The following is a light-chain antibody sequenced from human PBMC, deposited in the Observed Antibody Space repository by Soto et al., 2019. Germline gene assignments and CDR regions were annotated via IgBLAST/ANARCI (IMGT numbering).Light chain of an antibody. CDR3: QQYGTSEII. J-gene: IGKJ5*01. Sequence: EIVMTQSPATLSVSPGESATLSCWASQSVTTNLAWYQQKPGQAPRLLIYDSSTRATGIPARFSGSGSGADFTLTISRLETEDFAVFYCQQYGTSEIIFGQGTRLEIK. V-gene: IGKV3-15*01. CDR2: DSS. CDR1: QSVTTN.